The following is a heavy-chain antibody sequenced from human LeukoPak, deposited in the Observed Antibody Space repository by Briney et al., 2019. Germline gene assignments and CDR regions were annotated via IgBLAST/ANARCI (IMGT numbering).Heavy chain of an antibody. CDR1: GFTFSTYA. J-gene: IGHJ4*02. V-gene: IGHV3-23*01. D-gene: IGHD2-15*01. CDR2: IGGSGSYT. CDR3: AREWYDY. Sequence: GRSLRLSCAASGFTFSTYAMIWVRQAPGKGLEWVSVIGGSGSYTYYADSVKGRFTISRDNSKGTLYLQMNSLRAEDTAVYYCAREWYDYWGQGTLVTVYS.